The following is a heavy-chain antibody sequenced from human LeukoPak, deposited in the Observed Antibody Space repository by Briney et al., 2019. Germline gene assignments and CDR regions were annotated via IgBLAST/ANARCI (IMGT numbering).Heavy chain of an antibody. CDR3: ASNRDQDAFDI. CDR1: GDSVSSNSAA. Sequence: SQTLSLTCAISGDSVSSNSAAWNWIRRSPSRGLEWLGRTYYRSKWYNDYAVSVKSRITINPDTSKNQFSLQLNSVTPEDTAVYYCASNRDQDAFDIWGQGTMVTVSS. V-gene: IGHV6-1*01. D-gene: IGHD1-14*01. J-gene: IGHJ3*02. CDR2: TYYRSKWYN.